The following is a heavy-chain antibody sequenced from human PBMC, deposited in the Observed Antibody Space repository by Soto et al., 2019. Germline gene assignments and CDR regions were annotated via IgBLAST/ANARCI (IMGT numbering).Heavy chain of an antibody. J-gene: IGHJ4*02. V-gene: IGHV3-23*01. Sequence: EVQLLESGGGLVQPGWSLRLSCAASGFTFSSYAMSWVRQAPGKGLEWVSAISGSGGSTYYADSVKGRFTISRDNSKNTLYLQMNSLRAEDTAVYYCAKGDHSSGWTGGDFDYWGQGTLVTVSS. CDR3: AKGDHSSGWTGGDFDY. CDR1: GFTFSSYA. CDR2: ISGSGGST. D-gene: IGHD6-19*01.